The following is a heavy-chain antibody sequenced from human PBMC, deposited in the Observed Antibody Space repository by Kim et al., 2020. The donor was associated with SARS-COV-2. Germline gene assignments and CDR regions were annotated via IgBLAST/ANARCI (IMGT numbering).Heavy chain of an antibody. Sequence: GESLKISCKGSGYSFTSYWIGWVRQMPGKGLEWMGIIYPGDSDTRYSPSFQGQVTISADKSISTAYLQWSSLKASDTAMYYCARHDSSSWYPGNYYGMDVWGQGTTVTVSS. CDR1: GYSFTSYW. D-gene: IGHD6-13*01. CDR3: ARHDSSSWYPGNYYGMDV. J-gene: IGHJ6*02. CDR2: IYPGDSDT. V-gene: IGHV5-51*01.